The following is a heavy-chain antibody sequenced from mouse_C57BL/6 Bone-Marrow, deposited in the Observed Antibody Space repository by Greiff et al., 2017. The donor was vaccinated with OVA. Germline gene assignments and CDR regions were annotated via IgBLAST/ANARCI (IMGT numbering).Heavy chain of an antibody. CDR2: ISSGSSTT. D-gene: IGHD1-1*01. CDR3: ASEDYYYGSCGYFDV. Sequence: DVMLVESGGGLVKPGGSLKLSCAASGFTFSDYGMHWVRQAPEKGLEWVAYISSGSSTTYYADTVKGRFTISRDNATNTLFLQMTSLRSEDTAMYYCASEDYYYGSCGYFDVWGTGTTVTVSS. V-gene: IGHV5-17*01. J-gene: IGHJ1*03. CDR1: GFTFSDYG.